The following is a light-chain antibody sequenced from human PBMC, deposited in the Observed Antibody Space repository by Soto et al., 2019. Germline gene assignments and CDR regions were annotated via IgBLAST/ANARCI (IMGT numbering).Light chain of an antibody. Sequence: QSALTQSASVSGSLGQSISISCTGTSTGVGGYDYVSWYQQHPGKAPRLMIYDVSNRPSGVSNRFSGSKSGNTASLTISGLQAEDEADYFCSSYTSTYTLIFGGGTQLTVL. J-gene: IGLJ2*01. CDR2: DVS. CDR1: STGVGGYDY. CDR3: SSYTSTYTLI. V-gene: IGLV2-14*03.